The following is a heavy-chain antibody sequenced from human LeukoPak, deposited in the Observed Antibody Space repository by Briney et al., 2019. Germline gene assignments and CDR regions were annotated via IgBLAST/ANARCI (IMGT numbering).Heavy chain of an antibody. J-gene: IGHJ4*02. Sequence: GGSLRLSCAASGFTFSSYNMNWVRQAPGKGLEWVSSITSSSTYTDYADSVKGRFTISRDNAKNSLYLQMNSLRAEDTAVYYCARAWGEEVTTTLGYWGQGTLVTVSS. V-gene: IGHV3-21*01. CDR3: ARAWGEEVTTTLGY. CDR1: GFTFSSYN. CDR2: ITSSSTYT. D-gene: IGHD4-17*01.